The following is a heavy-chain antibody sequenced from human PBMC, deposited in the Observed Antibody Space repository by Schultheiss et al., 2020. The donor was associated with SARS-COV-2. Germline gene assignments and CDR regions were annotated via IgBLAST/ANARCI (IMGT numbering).Heavy chain of an antibody. CDR2: ISSNGGST. J-gene: IGHJ4*02. Sequence: GGSLRLSCAASGFTFSSYAMSWVRQAPGKGLEYVSAISSNGGSTYYADSVKGRFTISRDNSKNTLYLQMNSLRAEDTAVYYCARTVADILTGYSYGYYFDYWGQGTLVTVSS. D-gene: IGHD3-9*01. V-gene: IGHV3-64*04. CDR3: ARTVADILTGYSYGYYFDY. CDR1: GFTFSSYA.